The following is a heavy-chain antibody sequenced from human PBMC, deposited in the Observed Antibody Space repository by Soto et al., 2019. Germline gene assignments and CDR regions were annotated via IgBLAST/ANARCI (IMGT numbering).Heavy chain of an antibody. CDR2: ISYDGSNK. CDR1: GFTFSSYG. CDR3: AKDLNPLDYVGSGNWFDP. J-gene: IGHJ5*02. D-gene: IGHD4-17*01. Sequence: GGSLRLSCAASGFTFSSYGMHWVRQAPGKGLEWVAVISYDGSNKYYADSVKGRFTISRDNSKNTLYLQMNSLRAEDTAVYYCAKDLNPLDYVGSGNWFDPWGQGTLVTVSS. V-gene: IGHV3-30*18.